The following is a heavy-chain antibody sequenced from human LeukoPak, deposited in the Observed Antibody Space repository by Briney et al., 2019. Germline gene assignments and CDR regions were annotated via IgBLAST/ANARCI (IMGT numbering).Heavy chain of an antibody. CDR3: AGGTSGGSWRWFDP. Sequence: PGGSLRLSCAASGFTFSSYAMHWVRQAPGKGLEGVAVISYDGSNKYYADSVKGRFTISRDNSKNTLYLQMNSLRAEDTAVYYCAGGTSGGSWRWFDPWGQGTLVTVSS. J-gene: IGHJ5*02. CDR1: GFTFSSYA. CDR2: ISYDGSNK. D-gene: IGHD2-15*01. V-gene: IGHV3-30*04.